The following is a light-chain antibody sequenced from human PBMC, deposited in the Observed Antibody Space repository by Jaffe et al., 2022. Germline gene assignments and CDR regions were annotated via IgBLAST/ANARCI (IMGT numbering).Light chain of an antibody. V-gene: IGKV1-39*01. J-gene: IGKJ4*01. CDR2: AAS. CDR1: QSISSY. Sequence: DIQMTQSPSSLSASVGDRVTITCRASQSISSYLNWYQQKPGKAPKPLIYAASRLQSGVPSRFSGSGSGTDFTLTISSLQPEDFATYYCQQSYSSPLTFGGGTKVEIK. CDR3: QQSYSSPLT.